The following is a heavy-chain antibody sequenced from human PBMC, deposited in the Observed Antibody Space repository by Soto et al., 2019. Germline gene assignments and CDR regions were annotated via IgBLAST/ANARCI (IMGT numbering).Heavy chain of an antibody. V-gene: IGHV1-18*01. CDR3: ARVSDYYGSGSSWFDP. CDR2: ISAYNGNT. J-gene: IGHJ5*02. D-gene: IGHD3-10*01. CDR1: GYTFTSYG. Sequence: ASGKVSCKASGYTFTSYGISWVRQAPGQGLEWMGWISAYNGNTNYAQKLQGRVTMTTDTSTSTAYTELRSLRSDDTAVYYCARVSDYYGSGSSWFDPWGQGTLVTVSS.